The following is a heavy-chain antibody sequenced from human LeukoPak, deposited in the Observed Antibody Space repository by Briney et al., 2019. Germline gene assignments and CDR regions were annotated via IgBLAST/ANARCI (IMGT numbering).Heavy chain of an antibody. CDR1: GYSISSGYY. V-gene: IGHV4-38-2*02. Sequence: SETLSLTCTVSGYSISSGYYWGWIRQPPGKGLEWIGSIYHSGSTYYNPSLKSRVTISVDTSKNQFSLKLSCVTAADTAVYYCARGSRSATISMVGYWGQGTLVTVSS. CDR2: IYHSGST. J-gene: IGHJ4*02. CDR3: ARGSRSATISMVGY. D-gene: IGHD5-24*01.